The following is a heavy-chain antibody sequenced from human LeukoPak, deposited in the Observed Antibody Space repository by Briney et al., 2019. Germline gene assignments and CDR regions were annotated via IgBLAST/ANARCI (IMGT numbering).Heavy chain of an antibody. D-gene: IGHD1-26*01. J-gene: IGHJ4*02. CDR1: GGSISSSSYY. Sequence: SETLSLTCTVSGGSISSSSYYWGWIRQPPGKGLEWIGEIDNNGITNYNPSLKSRVTMSVDTTRKRFSLRLTSESAADTGVYYCARGGGGAKAFYFDYWGQGSLVTVSS. CDR2: IDNNGIT. CDR3: ARGGGGAKAFYFDY. V-gene: IGHV4-39*01.